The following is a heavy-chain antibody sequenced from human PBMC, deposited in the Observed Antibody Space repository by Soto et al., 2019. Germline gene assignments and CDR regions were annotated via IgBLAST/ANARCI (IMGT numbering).Heavy chain of an antibody. V-gene: IGHV3-33*01. CDR2: IWYDGSNK. Sequence: PGGSLRLSCAASGFTFSSYGMHWVRQAPGKGLEWVAVIWYDGSNKYYADSVKGRFTISRDNSKNTLYLQMNSLRAEDTAVYYCARFSGYDFYDIWGQGTMVTVSS. D-gene: IGHD5-12*01. J-gene: IGHJ3*02. CDR3: ARFSGYDFYDI. CDR1: GFTFSSYG.